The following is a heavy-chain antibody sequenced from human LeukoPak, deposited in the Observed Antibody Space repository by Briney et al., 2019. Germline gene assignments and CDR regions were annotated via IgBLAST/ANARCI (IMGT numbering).Heavy chain of an antibody. V-gene: IGHV4-34*01. Sequence: SETLSLTCAVYGGSFSGYYWSWIRQPPGKGLGWIGEINHSGSTNYNPSLKSRVTISVDTSKNQFSLKLSSVTAADTAVYYCARRPLGYCSGGSCYSNNWFDPWGQGTLVTVSS. CDR3: ARRPLGYCSGGSCYSNNWFDP. CDR1: GGSFSGYY. CDR2: INHSGST. D-gene: IGHD2-15*01. J-gene: IGHJ5*02.